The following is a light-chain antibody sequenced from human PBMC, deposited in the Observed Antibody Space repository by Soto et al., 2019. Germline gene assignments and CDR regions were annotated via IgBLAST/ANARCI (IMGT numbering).Light chain of an antibody. CDR3: QQRWT. Sequence: EIVLTQSPATLSLSPGERATLSCRASQSVSSYLAWYQQKPGQAPRLLIYDASNRATGIPARFSGSGSGTDFTLTXSXLXPEXXXVXXXQQRWTFGQGTKVEIK. CDR2: DAS. J-gene: IGKJ1*01. V-gene: IGKV3-11*01. CDR1: QSVSSY.